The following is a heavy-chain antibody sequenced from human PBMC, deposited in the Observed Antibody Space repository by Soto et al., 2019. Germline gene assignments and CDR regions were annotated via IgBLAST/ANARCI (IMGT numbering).Heavy chain of an antibody. V-gene: IGHV1-3*01. D-gene: IGHD1-26*01. Sequence: GASVKVSCTASGYTFTSYYMHWVRQAPGQRLEWMGWINAGIGDTQYSQKFQGRVTITRDTSASTAYMELNSLRVEDTAVYYCIWESKFFSAWHWGQGTLVTVSS. CDR3: IWESKFFSAWH. J-gene: IGHJ4*02. CDR2: INAGIGDT. CDR1: GYTFTSYY.